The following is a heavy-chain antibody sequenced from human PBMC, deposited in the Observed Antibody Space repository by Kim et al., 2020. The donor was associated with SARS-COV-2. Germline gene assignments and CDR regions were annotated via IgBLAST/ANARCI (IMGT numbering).Heavy chain of an antibody. Sequence: SETLSLNCIVSGGSINGYYWTWIRQAPGRGLEWIGYVYSTGSTNYNPSLESRLSISLDKSKQQFSLRLTSVTASDTAAYFCARQTSLYDFDYWGQGTLVT. D-gene: IGHD3-3*01. CDR1: GGSINGYY. J-gene: IGHJ4*02. V-gene: IGHV4-59*08. CDR2: VYSTGST. CDR3: ARQTSLYDFDY.